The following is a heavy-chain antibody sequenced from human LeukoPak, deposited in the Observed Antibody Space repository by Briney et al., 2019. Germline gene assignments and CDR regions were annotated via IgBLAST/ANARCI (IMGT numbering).Heavy chain of an antibody. Sequence: GGSLRLSCAASGFTFSSYSMNWVRQAPGKGLEWVSSISSSSSYIYYADSVKGRFTISRDNAKNSLYLQMNSLRAEDTAVYYCAKAQVRYNWNSYYYYGMDVWGQGTTVTVSS. D-gene: IGHD1-7*01. CDR1: GFTFSSYS. J-gene: IGHJ6*02. CDR3: AKAQVRYNWNSYYYYGMDV. CDR2: ISSSSSYI. V-gene: IGHV3-21*04.